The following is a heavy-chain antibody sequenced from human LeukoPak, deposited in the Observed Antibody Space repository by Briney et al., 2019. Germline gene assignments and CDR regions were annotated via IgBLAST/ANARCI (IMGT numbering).Heavy chain of an antibody. J-gene: IGHJ5*02. CDR2: ISAYNGNT. V-gene: IGHV1-18*01. CDR1: GFTSTSYG. Sequence: ASVKVSCKASGFTSTSYGISWVRQAPGQGLEWMGWISAYNGNTNYAQKLQGRVTMTTDTSTSTAYMELRSLRSDDTAVYYCARAVAGMGPWFDPWGQGTLVTVSS. CDR3: ARAVAGMGPWFDP. D-gene: IGHD6-19*01.